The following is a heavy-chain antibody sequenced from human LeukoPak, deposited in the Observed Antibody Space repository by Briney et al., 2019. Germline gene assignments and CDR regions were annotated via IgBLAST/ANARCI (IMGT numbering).Heavy chain of an antibody. D-gene: IGHD2/OR15-2a*01. CDR2: ISGSGGST. CDR3: RYFLPHFDY. Sequence: GGSLRLSCAASGFTFSSYAMSWVRQAPGKGLEWVSGISGSGGSTYYADSVKGRFTISRDNSKNALYLQMNSLRAEDTAVYYCRYFLPHFDYWGQGTLVTVSS. CDR1: GFTFSSYA. V-gene: IGHV3-23*01. J-gene: IGHJ4*02.